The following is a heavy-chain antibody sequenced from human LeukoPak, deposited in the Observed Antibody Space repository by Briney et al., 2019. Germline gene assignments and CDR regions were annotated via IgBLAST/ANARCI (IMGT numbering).Heavy chain of an antibody. J-gene: IGHJ4*02. CDR1: GYAFSDYF. V-gene: IGHV1-2*02. CDR2: INPKSGVT. Sequence: SVKVSCKASGYAFSDYFVHWVRQAPGQGLEWMGWINPKSGVTKYAQKFQGRVTMVRDTATSTVYMDLSSLTSDDTAVYFCARGWGSLYYFDFWGQGTLVTVSS. CDR3: ARGWGSLYYFDF. D-gene: IGHD3-16*01.